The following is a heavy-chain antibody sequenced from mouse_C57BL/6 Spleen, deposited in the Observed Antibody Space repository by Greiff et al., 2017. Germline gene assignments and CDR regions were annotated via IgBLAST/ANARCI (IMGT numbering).Heavy chain of an antibody. J-gene: IGHJ2*01. CDR3: TTYYYGTEEGDYFDY. D-gene: IGHD1-1*01. CDR1: GFNIKDYY. CDR2: IDPEDGDT. V-gene: IGHV14-1*01. Sequence: VQLQQSGAELVRPGASVKLSCTASGFNIKDYYMHWVKQRPEQGLEWIGRIDPEDGDTEYAPKFQGKATMTADTSSNTAYLQLSSLTSEDTAVYYCTTYYYGTEEGDYFDYWGQGTTLTVSS.